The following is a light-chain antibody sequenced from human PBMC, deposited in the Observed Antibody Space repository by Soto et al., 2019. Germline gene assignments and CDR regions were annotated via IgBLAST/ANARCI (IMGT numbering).Light chain of an antibody. V-gene: IGKV1-27*01. CDR1: QGISNY. J-gene: IGKJ3*01. Sequence: DIQMTQSPSSLSASVGDRVTITCRASQGISNYLAWYQQKPGKVPKLLIYAASTLHSGVPSRFSGSGSGTDFTLTISRLQPEDVATYYCQKYNRAPLTFGPGTKVDIK. CDR2: AAS. CDR3: QKYNRAPLT.